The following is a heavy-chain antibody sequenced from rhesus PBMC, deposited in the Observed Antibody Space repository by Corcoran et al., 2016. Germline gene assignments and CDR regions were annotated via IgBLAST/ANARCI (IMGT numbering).Heavy chain of an antibody. Sequence: EVRLVESGGGLVQPGGSLRLSCAASGFSFSDSYGSWVRQAPGKGPEWVGVIRTKASGGTAEYAASVKGRFIISRDDSQSIASLQMNSLKTEDTAVYYCARDGYSSWSWGYWGQGVLVTVSS. D-gene: IGHD6-13*01. CDR1: GFSFSDSY. CDR2: IRTKASGGTA. CDR3: ARDGYSSWSWGY. J-gene: IGHJ4*01. V-gene: IGHV3-116*02.